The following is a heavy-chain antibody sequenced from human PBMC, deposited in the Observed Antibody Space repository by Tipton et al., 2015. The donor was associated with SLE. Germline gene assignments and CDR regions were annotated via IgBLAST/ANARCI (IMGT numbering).Heavy chain of an antibody. J-gene: IGHJ4*02. CDR3: ARVDWPYFDY. CDR1: GGSISSSSYY. V-gene: IGHV4-61*05. D-gene: IGHD3/OR15-3a*01. CDR2: IYYSGST. Sequence: LRLSCTVSGGSISSSSYYWGWIRQPPGKGLEWIGDIYYSGSTNYNPSLKSRVAISVDTSKNQFSLKLSSVTAADTAVYYCARVDWPYFDYWGQGTLVTVSS.